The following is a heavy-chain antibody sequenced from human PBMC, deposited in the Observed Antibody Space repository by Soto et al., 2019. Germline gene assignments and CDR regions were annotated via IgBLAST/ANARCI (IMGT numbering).Heavy chain of an antibody. J-gene: IGHJ4*02. V-gene: IGHV5-10-1*01. CDR2: IDPSDSYT. CDR1: GYSFTSYW. CDR3: ARSQHLAETSTNHY. Sequence: PGESLKISCKGSGYSFTSYWISWVRQLPGKGLEWMGRIDPSDSYTNYSPTFQGHVTISADKSISTAYLQWSSLKASDTAMYYCARSQHLAETSTNHYWGQGTLVTVSS.